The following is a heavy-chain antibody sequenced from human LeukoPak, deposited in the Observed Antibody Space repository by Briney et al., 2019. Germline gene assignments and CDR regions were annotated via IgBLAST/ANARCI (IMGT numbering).Heavy chain of an antibody. V-gene: IGHV4-39*01. CDR3: ARQGYCSSTSCLIRWFDP. CDR1: GGFISSSSYY. CDR2: IYYSGST. Sequence: SETLSLTCTVSGGFISSSSYYWGWIRQPPGKGLEWIGSIYYSGSTYYNPSLKSRVTISVDTSKNQFSLKLSSVTAADTAVYYCARQGYCSSTSCLIRWFDPWGQGTLVTVSS. D-gene: IGHD2-2*01. J-gene: IGHJ5*02.